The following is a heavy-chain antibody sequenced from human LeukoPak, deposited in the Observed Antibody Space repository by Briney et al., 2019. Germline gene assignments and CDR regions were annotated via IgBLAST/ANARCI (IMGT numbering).Heavy chain of an antibody. V-gene: IGHV3-7*01. CDR1: GFTFGSYS. Sequence: PGGSLRLSCAASGFTFGSYSMSWVRQAPGKGLEWVANIKQDGSEKYYVDSVKGRFTISRDNAKNSLYLQMNSLRAEDTAVYYCARESCSGGSCYSSYYYYMDVWGKGTTVTVSS. CDR3: ARESCSGGSCYSSYYYYMDV. J-gene: IGHJ6*03. D-gene: IGHD2-15*01. CDR2: IKQDGSEK.